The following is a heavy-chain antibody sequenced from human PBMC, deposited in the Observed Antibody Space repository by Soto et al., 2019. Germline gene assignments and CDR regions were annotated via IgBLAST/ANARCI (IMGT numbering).Heavy chain of an antibody. CDR1: GYSFTYFW. CDR2: IDPGDSNT. Sequence: GESLKISCQGSGYSFTYFWISWVRQMPGKGLEWMGRIDPGDSNTIYSPSFQGHVTISVDKSSSTSYLQWGSLKASDTAIYYCAKQVGYYYYGMDAWGQGTTVTVS. CDR3: AKQVGYYYYGMDA. V-gene: IGHV5-10-1*01. J-gene: IGHJ6*02. D-gene: IGHD1-26*01.